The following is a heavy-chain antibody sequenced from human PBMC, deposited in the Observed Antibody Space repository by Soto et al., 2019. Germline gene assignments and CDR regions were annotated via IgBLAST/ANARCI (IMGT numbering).Heavy chain of an antibody. CDR2: IYHSGST. Sequence: SETLSLTCAVSGGSISSGGYSWSWIRQPPGKGLEWIGYIYHSGSTYYNPSLKSRVTISVDRSKNQFSLKLSSVTAADTAVYYSASPKTPAAVDIWGQGTLVTVSS. V-gene: IGHV4-30-2*01. CDR3: ASPKTPAAVDI. D-gene: IGHD6-13*01. J-gene: IGHJ4*02. CDR1: GGSISSGGYS.